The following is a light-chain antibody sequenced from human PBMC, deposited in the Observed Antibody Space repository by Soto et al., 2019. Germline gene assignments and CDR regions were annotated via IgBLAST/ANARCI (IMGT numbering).Light chain of an antibody. CDR1: QSITTE. V-gene: IGKV3-15*01. J-gene: IGKJ2*01. Sequence: EIVMTQSPATLSVSPGERATLSCRASQSITTELAWYQQKPGQPTRLLIYSASTSATGVPARFTGSGSGSEFTLTISGLQSEDFAVYYCQQGHNWPLTFGQGTRLEI. CDR2: SAS. CDR3: QQGHNWPLT.